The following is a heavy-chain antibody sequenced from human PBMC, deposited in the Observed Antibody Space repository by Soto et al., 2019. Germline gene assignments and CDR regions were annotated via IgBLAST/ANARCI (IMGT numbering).Heavy chain of an antibody. Sequence: VQLVESGGGLVQPGGSLRLSCAASGFTVSSNYMSWVRQAPGKGLEWVSVIYSGGNTYYADSVKGRFTISRHNSKNTLYLQMTSLRAEDTAVYYCGRVETAPGIWVAFDTWGQGIVVTVSS. CDR3: GRVETAPGIWVAFDT. V-gene: IGHV3-53*04. D-gene: IGHD6-13*01. CDR1: GFTVSSNY. CDR2: IYSGGNT. J-gene: IGHJ3*02.